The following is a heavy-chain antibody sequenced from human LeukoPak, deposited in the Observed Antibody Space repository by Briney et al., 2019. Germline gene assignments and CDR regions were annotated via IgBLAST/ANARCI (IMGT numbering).Heavy chain of an antibody. CDR3: VSFYETY. CDR1: GNYW. CDR2: INSDGSWT. D-gene: IGHD2/OR15-2a*01. Sequence: GGSLRVSCAASGNYWMHWVRQAPGKGLVWVSHINSDGSWTSYADSVKGRFTISKDNAKNTVYLQMNSLRAEDTAVYYCVSFYETYWGRGTLVTVSS. J-gene: IGHJ4*02. V-gene: IGHV3-74*01.